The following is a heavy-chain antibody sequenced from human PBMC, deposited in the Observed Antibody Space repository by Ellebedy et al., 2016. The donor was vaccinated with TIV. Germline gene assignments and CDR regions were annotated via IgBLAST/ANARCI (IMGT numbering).Heavy chain of an antibody. CDR1: GYSFAKYW. V-gene: IGHV5-51*01. Sequence: GESLKISCKGSGYSFAKYWIGWVRQMPGKGLEWMGIIYPGDSDTRYSPSFQGQVTISVDKSIDTAFLQWSSLKASDTAIYYCMRPPYHPEGFDVWGQGTKVTVSP. CDR3: MRPPYHPEGFDV. J-gene: IGHJ3*01. CDR2: IYPGDSDT. D-gene: IGHD2-2*01.